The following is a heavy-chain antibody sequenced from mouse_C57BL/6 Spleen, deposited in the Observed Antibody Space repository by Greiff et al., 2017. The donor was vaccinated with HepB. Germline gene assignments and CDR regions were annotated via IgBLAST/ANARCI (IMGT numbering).Heavy chain of an antibody. CDR2: IYPGDGDT. V-gene: IGHV1-82*01. CDR3: AKGYYDYDVSMDY. CDR1: GYTFTSYW. J-gene: IGHJ4*01. Sequence: QVQLQQPGTELVKPGASVKLSCKASGYTFTSYWMHWVKQRPGKGLEWIGRIYPGDGDTNYNGKFKGKATLTADKSSSTAYMQLSSLTSEDSAVYFCAKGYYDYDVSMDYWGQGTSVTVSS. D-gene: IGHD2-4*01.